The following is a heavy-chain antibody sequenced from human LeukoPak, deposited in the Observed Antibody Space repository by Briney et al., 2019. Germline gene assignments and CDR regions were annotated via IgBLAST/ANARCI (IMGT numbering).Heavy chain of an antibody. J-gene: IGHJ4*02. D-gene: IGHD6-13*01. Sequence: PGGSLRLSCEASGFTFDDYGMHWVRQAPGKGLEWVSTISWNSASVGYVDSVKGRFTNSRDNAKKTLYLQMNSLRPEDTALYYCAKDYGYTSSWYDYWGQGTLDTVSS. CDR3: AKDYGYTSSWYDY. CDR2: ISWNSASV. V-gene: IGHV3-9*01. CDR1: GFTFDDYG.